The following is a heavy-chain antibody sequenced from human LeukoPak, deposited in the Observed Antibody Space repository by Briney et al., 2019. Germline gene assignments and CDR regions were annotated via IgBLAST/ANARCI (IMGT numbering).Heavy chain of an antibody. V-gene: IGHV4-34*01. CDR2: INHSGST. Sequence: SETLSLTCAVYGGSFRGFYWNWVRQPPGKGLEWIGEINHSGSTNYNPSLKSRVTISVDTSKNQFSLKLNSVTAADTSVYYCARGRILGSRPLGYWGQGTLVTVSS. D-gene: IGHD2-15*01. CDR3: ARGRILGSRPLGY. J-gene: IGHJ4*02. CDR1: GGSFRGFY.